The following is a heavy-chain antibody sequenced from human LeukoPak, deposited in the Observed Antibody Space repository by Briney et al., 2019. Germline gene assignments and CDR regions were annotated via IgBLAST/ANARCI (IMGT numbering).Heavy chain of an antibody. J-gene: IGHJ3*02. CDR3: AKSLANCGGDCYDAFDI. CDR1: GFTFSSYA. V-gene: IGHV3-23*01. Sequence: GGSLRLSCAASGFTFSSYAMSWVRQAPGKGLEWISAISGSGGSTYYADSVKGRFTISRDNSKNTLYLQMNSLRAEDTAVYYCAKSLANCGGDCYDAFDIWGQGTMVTVPS. CDR2: ISGSGGST. D-gene: IGHD2-21*02.